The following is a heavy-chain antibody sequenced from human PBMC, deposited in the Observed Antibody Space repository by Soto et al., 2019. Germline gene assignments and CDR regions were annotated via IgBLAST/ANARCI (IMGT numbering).Heavy chain of an antibody. CDR3: ARGWVAANNWCDP. CDR2: IYYSGST. V-gene: IGHV4-39*02. Sequence: SETLSLTYTVSGGSISSSSYYWGWIRQPPGKGLEWIGSIYYSGSTYYNPSLKSRVTISVDTSKNHFSLKLISVTAAYTAVYYCARGWVAANNWCDPWGQGTLVTVSS. D-gene: IGHD2-15*01. J-gene: IGHJ5*02. CDR1: GGSISSSSYY.